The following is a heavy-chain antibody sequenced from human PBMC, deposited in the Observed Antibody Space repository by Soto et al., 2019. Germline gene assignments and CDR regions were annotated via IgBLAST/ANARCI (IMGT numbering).Heavy chain of an antibody. J-gene: IGHJ4*02. CDR2: MSYDGSNK. D-gene: IGHD3-16*01. V-gene: IGHV3-30-3*01. CDR3: ARGGGAY. Sequence: QVQLVESGGGVVQPGRSLRLSCAASGFTFSSYAMHWVRRAPGKGLEWMAVMSYDGSNKYYADSVKGRFTISRDNSKNTLYLQMNSLRPEYTALYYCARGGGAYWGQGTLVIVSS. CDR1: GFTFSSYA.